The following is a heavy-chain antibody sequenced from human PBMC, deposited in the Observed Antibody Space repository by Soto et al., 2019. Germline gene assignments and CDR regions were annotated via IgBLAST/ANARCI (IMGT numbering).Heavy chain of an antibody. D-gene: IGHD3-16*02. J-gene: IGHJ4*02. CDR2: IGRTNNT. V-gene: IGHV3-23*01. CDR3: AKVDAYSYRTAH. Sequence: EVHLLESGGGLVQPGGSLRLSCAASGFTFSNSAMTLVRQALVKGPEWGSSIGRTNNTHYADSVKCRFAISRDNSQNTLYLQMNSLTAEYTAVYFCAKVDAYSYRTAHWGQGPLVTVSS. CDR1: GFTFSNSA.